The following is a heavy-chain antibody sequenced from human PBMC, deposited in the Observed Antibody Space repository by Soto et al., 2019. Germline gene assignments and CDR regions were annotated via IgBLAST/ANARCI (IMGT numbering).Heavy chain of an antibody. D-gene: IGHD1-1*01. V-gene: IGHV3-73*02. CDR2: IKSRASGYST. J-gene: IGHJ4*02. CDR1: GFMFSDAN. CDR3: TGGNTGHCDH. Sequence: EVQLVESGGGLVQPGGSLKLSCAASGFMFSDANIDWVRQAPGKGLEWVGRIKSRASGYSTTYAASVKGVFTMSRDDSKSTAFLQLNSLKIEDRAVYFCTGGNTGHCDHWGQGTLVTVSS.